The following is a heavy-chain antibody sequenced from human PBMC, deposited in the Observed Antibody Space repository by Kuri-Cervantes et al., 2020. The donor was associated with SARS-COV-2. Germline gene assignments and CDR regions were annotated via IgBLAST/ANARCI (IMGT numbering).Heavy chain of an antibody. Sequence: ESLKISCTASGFTFGDYAMSWIRQPPGKGLEWIGEINHSGSTNYNPSLKSRVTMSVDTSKNQFSLKLSSVTAADTAVYYCAREPLFSVVGATYYYYYMDVWGKGTTVTVSS. J-gene: IGHJ6*03. V-gene: IGHV4-34*01. D-gene: IGHD1-26*01. CDR2: INHSGST. CDR1: GFTFGDYA. CDR3: AREPLFSVVGATYYYYYMDV.